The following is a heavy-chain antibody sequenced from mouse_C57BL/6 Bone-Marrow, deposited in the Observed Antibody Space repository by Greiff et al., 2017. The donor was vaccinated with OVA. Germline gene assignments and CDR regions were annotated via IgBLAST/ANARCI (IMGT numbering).Heavy chain of an antibody. Sequence: VQLQQSGPELVTPVASVPLSFQASGSSFPGYYMNWVKQSPEKSLEWIGEINPSTGGTTYNQKFKAKATLTVDKSSSTAYMQLKSLTSEDSAVYYCAKIYYGNYWFADWGQGTLVTVSA. D-gene: IGHD2-1*01. J-gene: IGHJ3*01. CDR3: AKIYYGNYWFAD. CDR2: INPSTGGT. V-gene: IGHV1-42*01. CDR1: GSSFPGYY.